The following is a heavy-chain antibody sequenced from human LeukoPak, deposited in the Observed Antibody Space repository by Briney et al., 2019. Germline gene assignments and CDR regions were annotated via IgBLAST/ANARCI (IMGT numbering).Heavy chain of an antibody. J-gene: IGHJ6*02. CDR1: GFSLSCCA. V-gene: IGHV3-21*01. D-gene: IGHD6-19*01. CDR2: ITDSGNYI. CDR3: ARDASGWSRDV. Sequence: GGSLSPSCAASGFSLSCCAMSWVRQAPGKGLEWVSSITDSGNYIYYAESVKGRFTSSRDNARNSLYLQMNSLRDEDTAVYYCARDASGWSRDVWGQGTTVTVSS.